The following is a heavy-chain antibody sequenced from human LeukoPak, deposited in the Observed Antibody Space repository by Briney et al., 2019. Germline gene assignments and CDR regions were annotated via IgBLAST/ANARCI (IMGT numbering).Heavy chain of an antibody. J-gene: IGHJ4*02. Sequence: RGSLRPSRALSRFTLRVYGMHGVRQAPPKGLEWVAVIWNDGSNKYYAGSVKGGFTTSRDNSKNTLYLQMNCLRAEDTAVYSCARASRSFDYWGQGTLVTVSS. CDR2: IWNDGSNK. CDR3: ARASRSFDY. V-gene: IGHV3-33*01. CDR1: RFTLRVYG.